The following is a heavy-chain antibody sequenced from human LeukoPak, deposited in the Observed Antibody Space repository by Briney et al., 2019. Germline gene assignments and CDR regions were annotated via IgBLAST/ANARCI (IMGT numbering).Heavy chain of an antibody. Sequence: GGSLRLSCAASGFTFSNAWMNWVRQAPGEGLEWVGRIKSKTDGGTTDYAAPVKGRFTISRDDSKNTLYLQMNSLKTEDTAVYYCTTDRTSDSSSWYEFGVYYYYGMDVWGQGTTVTVSS. CDR1: GFTFSNAW. CDR2: IKSKTDGGTT. CDR3: TTDRTSDSSSWYEFGVYYYYGMDV. V-gene: IGHV3-15*07. D-gene: IGHD6-13*01. J-gene: IGHJ6*02.